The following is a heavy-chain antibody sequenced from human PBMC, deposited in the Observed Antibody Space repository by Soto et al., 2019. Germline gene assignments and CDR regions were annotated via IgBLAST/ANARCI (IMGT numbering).Heavy chain of an antibody. CDR2: ISYDGSNK. CDR3: ARVSEQQLYYYGMDV. V-gene: IGHV3-30-3*01. D-gene: IGHD6-13*01. Sequence: GSLRLSCAASGFTFSSYAMHWVRQAPGKGLEWVAVISYDGSNKYYADSVKGRFTISRDNSKNTLYLQMNSLRAEDTAVYYCARVSEQQLYYYGMDVWGQGTTVTVSS. J-gene: IGHJ6*02. CDR1: GFTFSSYA.